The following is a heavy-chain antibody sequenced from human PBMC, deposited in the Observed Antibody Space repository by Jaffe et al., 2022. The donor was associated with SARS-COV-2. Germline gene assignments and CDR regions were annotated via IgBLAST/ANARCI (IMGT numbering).Heavy chain of an antibody. Sequence: QLQLQESGPGLVKPSETLSLTCTVSGGSISSSSYYWGWIRQPPGKGLEWIGSIYYSGSTYYNPSLKSRVTISVDTSKNQFSLKLSSVTAADTAVYYCATTPTIFGVVTSYFDYWGQGTLVTVSS. CDR1: GGSISSSSYY. V-gene: IGHV4-39*01. CDR3: ATTPTIFGVVTSYFDY. J-gene: IGHJ4*02. CDR2: IYYSGST. D-gene: IGHD3-3*01.